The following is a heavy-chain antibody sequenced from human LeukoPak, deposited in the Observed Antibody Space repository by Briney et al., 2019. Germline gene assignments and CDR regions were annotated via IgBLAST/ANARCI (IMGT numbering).Heavy chain of an antibody. D-gene: IGHD3-22*01. CDR3: AKGGSSGYYVDY. CDR2: IWYDGSNK. CDR1: GFTFSSYG. J-gene: IGHJ4*02. Sequence: GRSLRLSCAASGFTFSSYGIHWVRQAPGKGLEWVAVIWYDGSNKYYADSVKGRFTISRDNSKNTLYLQMNSLRAEDTAVYYCAKGGSSGYYVDYWGQGTLVTVSS. V-gene: IGHV3-33*06.